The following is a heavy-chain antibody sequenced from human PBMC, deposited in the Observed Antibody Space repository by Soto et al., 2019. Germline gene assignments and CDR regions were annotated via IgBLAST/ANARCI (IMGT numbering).Heavy chain of an antibody. D-gene: IGHD3-22*01. CDR3: ARSLQMYYYDHIGVDY. V-gene: IGHV1-18*01. J-gene: IGHJ4*02. CDR1: GYTFTSYG. CDR2: ISAYNGNT. Sequence: QVQLVQSGAEVKKPGASVKVSCKASGYTFTSYGISWVRQAPGQGLEWMGWISAYNGNTNYAQKLQGRVTMTTDTFTSTAYMELRSLRSDDTAVYYCARSLQMYYYDHIGVDYWGQGTLVTVSS.